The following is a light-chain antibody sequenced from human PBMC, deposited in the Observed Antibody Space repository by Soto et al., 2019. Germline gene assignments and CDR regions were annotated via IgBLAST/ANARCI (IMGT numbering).Light chain of an antibody. CDR1: QSVIGRQ. CDR2: DAS. Sequence: EIVLTQSPGTLSLSPGERATLSCRACQSVIGRQLAWYQHKPGQAPRLLIYDASNRATGILARFSGSGSGTDFTLTISSLEPEDFAVYYCQQRSNWPFFGQGTRLEIK. V-gene: IGKV3-11*01. CDR3: QQRSNWPF. J-gene: IGKJ5*01.